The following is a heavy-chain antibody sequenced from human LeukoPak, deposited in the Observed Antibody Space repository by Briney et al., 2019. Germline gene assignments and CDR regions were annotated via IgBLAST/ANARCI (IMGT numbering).Heavy chain of an antibody. D-gene: IGHD5-18*01. CDR3: ARGSYGNNWFDP. CDR2: ISDDGSYT. CDR1: GFSFSSHW. V-gene: IGHV3-74*01. Sequence: PGGSLRLSCAASGFSFSSHWVHWVRQAPGKGLVWVSRISDDGSYTSNVDSVKGRFTISRDNSKNTLYLQMNSLRAEDTAVYYCARGSYGNNWFDPWGQGTLVTVSS. J-gene: IGHJ5*02.